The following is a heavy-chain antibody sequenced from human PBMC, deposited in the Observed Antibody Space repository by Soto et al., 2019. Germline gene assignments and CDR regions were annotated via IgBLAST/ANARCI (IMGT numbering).Heavy chain of an antibody. Sequence: SETLSLTCTVSGGSISSGGYYWSWIRQHPGKGLEWIGYIYYSASTYYNPSLKSRVTISVDTSKNQFSLKLSSVTAADTAVYYCAGGVRGYDSSGYSFDYWGQGTLVTVSS. CDR3: AGGVRGYDSSGYSFDY. D-gene: IGHD3-22*01. V-gene: IGHV4-31*03. CDR2: IYYSAST. J-gene: IGHJ4*02. CDR1: GGSISSGGYY.